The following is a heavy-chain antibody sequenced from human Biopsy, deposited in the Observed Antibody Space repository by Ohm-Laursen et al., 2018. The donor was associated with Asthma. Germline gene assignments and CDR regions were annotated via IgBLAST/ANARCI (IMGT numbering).Heavy chain of an antibody. V-gene: IGHV3-53*01. J-gene: IGHJ4*02. CDR3: ARGDSSGWSHYYFDY. CDR1: GFTVSRYH. CDR2: IYSGGTS. Sequence: SLRLSCAASGFTVSRYHMLGVRQAPGKGLEWVSVIYSGGTSHTADSVKGRFTISRDFSKNTLHLQMHSLRVEDTAVYYCARGDSSGWSHYYFDYWGQGTLVTVSS. D-gene: IGHD6-19*01.